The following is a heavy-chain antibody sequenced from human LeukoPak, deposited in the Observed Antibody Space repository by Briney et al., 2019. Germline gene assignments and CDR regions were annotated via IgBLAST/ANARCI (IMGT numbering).Heavy chain of an antibody. CDR1: GFPFSSYS. V-gene: IGHV3-48*01. Sequence: GGSLRLSCAVSGFPFSSYSMNWVRQAPGKGLEWVSYISASGSNIYYLDAVKGRFTVSRDNAMNTLFLQMDRPRAEDTAIYYCVRVKGTYFDFWGQGTLVTVSS. CDR2: ISASGSNI. D-gene: IGHD1-1*01. J-gene: IGHJ4*02. CDR3: VRVKGTYFDF.